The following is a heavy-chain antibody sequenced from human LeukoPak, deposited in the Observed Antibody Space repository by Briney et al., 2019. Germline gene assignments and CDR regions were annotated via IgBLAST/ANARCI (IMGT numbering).Heavy chain of an antibody. D-gene: IGHD1-14*01. V-gene: IGHV3-11*04. CDR1: GFTFSDYY. CDR2: ISSSGSTI. CDR3: ARNHFNQNVFDV. Sequence: KPGGSLRLSCAASGFTFSDYYMSWIRQAPGKGLEWVSYISSSGSTIYYADSVKGRFTISRDNAKNSLYLQMNSLRADDTAMYYCARNHFNQNVFDVWGQGTMVTVSS. J-gene: IGHJ3*01.